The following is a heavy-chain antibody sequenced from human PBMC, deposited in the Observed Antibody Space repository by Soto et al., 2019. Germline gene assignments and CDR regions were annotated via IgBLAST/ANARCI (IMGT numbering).Heavy chain of an antibody. V-gene: IGHV3-9*01. CDR2: ISWNSGSI. J-gene: IGHJ3*02. CDR3: AKGGFPTWNSLDI. D-gene: IGHD1-1*01. Sequence: EVQLVESGGGLVQPGRSLRLSCAASGFTFDDYAMHWVRQAPGKGLEWVSGISWNSGSIGYADSVKGRFTISRDNAKNSLYLQMNSLRAEDTALYYCAKGGFPTWNSLDIWCQGTMLTVSS. CDR1: GFTFDDYA.